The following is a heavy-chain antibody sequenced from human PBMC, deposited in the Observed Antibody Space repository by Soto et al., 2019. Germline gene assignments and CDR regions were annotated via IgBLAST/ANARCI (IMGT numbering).Heavy chain of an antibody. D-gene: IGHD3-10*01. CDR2: INSDGSNT. CDR3: ARDLRGGSGSPDY. V-gene: IGHV3-74*01. Sequence: EVQLVESGGDLVQPGGSLRLSCAASGFTFSSYWMHWVRQAPGKGLVWLSRINSDGSNTSYADSVKGRFTISRDNAKNTLYLQMNSLRAEDTAVYYCARDLRGGSGSPDYWGQGTLVTVSS. J-gene: IGHJ4*02. CDR1: GFTFSSYW.